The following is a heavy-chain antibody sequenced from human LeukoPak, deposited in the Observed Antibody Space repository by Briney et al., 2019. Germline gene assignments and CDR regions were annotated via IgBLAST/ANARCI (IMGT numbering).Heavy chain of an antibody. CDR3: ASDAQTYYYDSSGYSFAIRSEYFQH. CDR2: INHSGST. Sequence: GSLRLSCAASGFTFSSYSMNWIRQPPGKGLEWIGEINHSGSTNYNPSLKSRVTISVDTSKNQFSLKLRSVTAADTAVYYCASDAQTYYYDSSGYSFAIRSEYFQHWGQGTLVTVSS. V-gene: IGHV4-34*01. D-gene: IGHD3-22*01. J-gene: IGHJ1*01. CDR1: GFTFSSYS.